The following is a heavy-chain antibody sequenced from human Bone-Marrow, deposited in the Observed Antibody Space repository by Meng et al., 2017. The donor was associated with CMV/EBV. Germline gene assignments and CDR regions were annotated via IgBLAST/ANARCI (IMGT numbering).Heavy chain of an antibody. CDR3: ARDTDSSGYYYNYYYGMDV. J-gene: IGHJ6*02. Sequence: GESLKISCTVSGFTLSDYWMDWVRQAPGKGLEWVANMNRDGGERNYVDSVRGRFTISRDSAKNTLYLQMNSLRVEDTAVYYCARDTDSSGYYYNYYYGMDVWGQGTTVNGAS. CDR1: GFTLSDYW. D-gene: IGHD3-22*01. V-gene: IGHV3-7*01. CDR2: MNRDGGER.